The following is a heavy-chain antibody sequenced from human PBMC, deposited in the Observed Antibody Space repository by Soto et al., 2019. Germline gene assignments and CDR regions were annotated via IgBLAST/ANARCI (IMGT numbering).Heavy chain of an antibody. CDR1: GGSISRGGYS. CDR3: ARAPIRFLNWFDP. J-gene: IGHJ5*02. Sequence: SETLSLTCAVSGGSISRGGYSWSRIRQPPGKGLEWIGYIYRSGSTYYNPSLKSRVTISVDRSKNQFSLKLSSVTAADTAVYYCARAPIRFLNWFDPWGQGTLVTVSS. D-gene: IGHD3-3*01. CDR2: IYRSGST. V-gene: IGHV4-30-2*01.